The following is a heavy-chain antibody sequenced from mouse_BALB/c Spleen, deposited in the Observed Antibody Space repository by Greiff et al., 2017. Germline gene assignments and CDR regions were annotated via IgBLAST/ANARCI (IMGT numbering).Heavy chain of an antibody. CDR2: IWAGGST. J-gene: IGHJ1*01. CDR3: ARDRGDDWYFDV. D-gene: IGHD3-1*01. Sequence: VMLVESGPGLVAPSQSLSITCTVSGFSLTSYGVHWVRQPPGKGLEWLGVIWAGGSTNYNSALMSRLSISKDNSKSQVFLKMNSLQTDDTAMYYCARDRGDDWYFDVWGAGTTVTVSS. CDR1: GFSLTSYG. V-gene: IGHV2-9*02.